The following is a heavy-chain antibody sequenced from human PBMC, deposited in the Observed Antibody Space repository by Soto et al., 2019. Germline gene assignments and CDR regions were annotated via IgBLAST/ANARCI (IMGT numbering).Heavy chain of an antibody. V-gene: IGHV4-4*02. Sequence: PSDTLSLTCAVSGGSISISNWWSWVRQPPGKGLEWIGEIYHSGSTNYNPSLKSRVTISVDKSKNQFSLKLSSVTAADTAVYYCASTEYDFWSGQADWGQGTLVTVSS. CDR3: ASTEYDFWSGQAD. CDR1: GGSISISNW. J-gene: IGHJ4*02. D-gene: IGHD3-3*01. CDR2: IYHSGST.